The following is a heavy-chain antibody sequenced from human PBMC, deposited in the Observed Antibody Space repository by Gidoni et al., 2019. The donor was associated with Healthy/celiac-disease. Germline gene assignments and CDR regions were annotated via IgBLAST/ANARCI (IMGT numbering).Heavy chain of an antibody. CDR3: AGYCSGGSCYSARGDY. CDR1: GGTCSSYT. J-gene: IGHJ4*02. Sequence: QVQLVQSGAEVKKPGSSVKVSCKASGGTCSSYTISWVRQAPGQGLEWMGRIIPILGIANYALNFQGRVTITADKSTSTAYMELSSLRSEDTAVYYCAGYCSGGSCYSARGDYWGQGTLVTVSS. CDR2: IIPILGIA. D-gene: IGHD2-15*01. V-gene: IGHV1-69*02.